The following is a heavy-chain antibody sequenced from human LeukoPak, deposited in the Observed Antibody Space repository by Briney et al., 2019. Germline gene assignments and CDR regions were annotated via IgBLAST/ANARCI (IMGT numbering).Heavy chain of an antibody. CDR3: ATDGFGELKNWFDP. J-gene: IGHJ5*02. V-gene: IGHV1-46*01. CDR1: GYTFTSCA. Sequence: ASVKVSCKASGYTFTSCAISWVRQAPGEGLEWMGIINPSGGSTSYAQKFQGRVTMTRDMSTSTVYMELSSLRSEDTAVYYCATDGFGELKNWFDPWGQGTLVTVSS. CDR2: INPSGGST. D-gene: IGHD3-10*01.